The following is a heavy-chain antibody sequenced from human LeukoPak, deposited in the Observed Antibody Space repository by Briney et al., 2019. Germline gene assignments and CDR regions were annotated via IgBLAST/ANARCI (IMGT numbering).Heavy chain of an antibody. Sequence: AGGSLRLSCAASGFTFSSYSMNWVRQAPGKGLEWVSSISSSSSYIYYADSVKGRFTISRDNAKNSLYLQMNSLRAEDTAVYYCARAVGATREIDYWGQGTLVTVSS. V-gene: IGHV3-21*01. D-gene: IGHD1-26*01. CDR3: ARAVGATREIDY. CDR1: GFTFSSYS. J-gene: IGHJ4*02. CDR2: ISSSSSYI.